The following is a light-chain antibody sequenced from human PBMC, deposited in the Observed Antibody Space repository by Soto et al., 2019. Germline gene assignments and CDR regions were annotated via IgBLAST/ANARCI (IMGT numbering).Light chain of an antibody. Sequence: EIVLTQSPVTLSVSPGERATLSCRASQSVGRNLAWYQQKTGQAPRLLIHGASTRATGFPARFSGSGSETEFNLTISSRQSEDFAVYYCQQYGNRWTFGQGTRVEI. CDR2: GAS. CDR3: QQYGNRWT. J-gene: IGKJ1*01. V-gene: IGKV3-15*01. CDR1: QSVGRN.